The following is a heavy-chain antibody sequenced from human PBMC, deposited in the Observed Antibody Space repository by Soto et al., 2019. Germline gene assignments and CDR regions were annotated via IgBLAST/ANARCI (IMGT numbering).Heavy chain of an antibody. V-gene: IGHV1-8*01. CDR2: MNPSSGNT. D-gene: IGHD2-15*01. J-gene: IGHJ6*02. CDR3: ARGDCSGGSCYWQGGGMDV. Sequence: ASVKVSCKASGYTFTSYDINWVRQATGQGLEWMGRMNPSSGNTGYAQKFQGRVTMTRDTSTSTVYMELSSLRSEDTAVYYCARGDCSGGSCYWQGGGMDVWGQGTTVTVSS. CDR1: GYTFTSYD.